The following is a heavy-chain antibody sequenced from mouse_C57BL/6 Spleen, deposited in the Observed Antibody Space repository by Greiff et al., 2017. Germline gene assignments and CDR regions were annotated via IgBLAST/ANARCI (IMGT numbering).Heavy chain of an antibody. D-gene: IGHD1-3*01. Sequence: EVKLVESGGGLVKPGGSLKLSCAASGFTFSSYAMSWVRQTPEKRLEWVATISDGGSYTYYPDNVKGRFTISRDNAKNNLYLQMSHLKSEDTAMYYWARGGRVEGFAYWGQGTMVTVSA. CDR2: ISDGGSYT. CDR1: GFTFSSYA. CDR3: ARGGRVEGFAY. V-gene: IGHV5-4*03. J-gene: IGHJ3*01.